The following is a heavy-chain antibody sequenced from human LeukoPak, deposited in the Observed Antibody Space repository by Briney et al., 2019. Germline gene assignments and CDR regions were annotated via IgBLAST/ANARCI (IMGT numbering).Heavy chain of an antibody. CDR2: IYYSGRT. CDR3: ARNSNKYSGGSPLGAFDI. Sequence: SEALSLTCTVSGGSNSSGGYYWSWIRQHPGKGLEWIGYIYYSGRTYYNPSLKSRVTISVDTSKNQFSPKLSSVTAADTAVYYCARNSNKYSGGSPLGAFDIWGQGTMVTVSS. J-gene: IGHJ3*02. D-gene: IGHD2-15*01. CDR1: GGSNSSGGYY. V-gene: IGHV4-31*03.